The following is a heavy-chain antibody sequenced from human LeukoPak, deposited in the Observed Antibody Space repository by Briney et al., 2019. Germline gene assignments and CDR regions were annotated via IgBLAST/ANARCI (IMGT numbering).Heavy chain of an antibody. CDR1: GGSLSLSYYY. CDR3: ARDLDYGDYPDPGDY. CDR2: VYYSGTT. Sequence: SETLSLTCSVSGGSLSLSYYYWGWIRQPPGKALEWIGSVYYSGTTSYNPSLKSRVTISVDMSKNHFSLRLSSVTAADTAMYYCARDLDYGDYPDPGDYWGQGTLVTVSS. D-gene: IGHD4-17*01. J-gene: IGHJ4*02. V-gene: IGHV4-39*07.